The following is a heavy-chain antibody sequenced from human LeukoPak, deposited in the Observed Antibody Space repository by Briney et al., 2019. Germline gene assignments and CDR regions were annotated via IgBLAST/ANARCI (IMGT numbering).Heavy chain of an antibody. Sequence: PSQTLSLTCTVSGGSISSGDYYWSWIRQPPGKGLEWIGYIYYSGSTYYNPSLKSRVTISVDTSKNQFSLKLSSVTAADTAVYYCARGVYSYGYKVFDYWGQGTLVTVSS. D-gene: IGHD5-18*01. CDR3: ARGVYSYGYKVFDY. CDR2: IYYSGST. CDR1: GGSISSGDYY. V-gene: IGHV4-30-4*01. J-gene: IGHJ4*02.